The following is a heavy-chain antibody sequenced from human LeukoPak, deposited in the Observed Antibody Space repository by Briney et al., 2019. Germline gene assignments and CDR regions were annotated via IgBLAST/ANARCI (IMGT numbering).Heavy chain of an antibody. CDR3: ARSSIAVAGTRGDYYYYYYMDV. D-gene: IGHD6-19*01. CDR2: INPNSGGT. CDR1: GYTFTGYY. V-gene: IGHV1-2*06. Sequence: ASVKVSCKASGYTFTGYYMHWVRQAPGQGLEWMGRINPNSGGTNYAKKFQGRVTMTSDTSISTAYMELSRLRSDDTAVYYCARSSIAVAGTRGDYYYYYYMDVWGKGTTVTVSS. J-gene: IGHJ6*03.